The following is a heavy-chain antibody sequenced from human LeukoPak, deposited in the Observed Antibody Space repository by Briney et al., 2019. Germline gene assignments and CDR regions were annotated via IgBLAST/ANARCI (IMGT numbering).Heavy chain of an antibody. CDR1: GYTFTSYY. J-gene: IGHJ3*02. Sequence: VSVKVSCKASGYTFTSYYMHWVRQAPGQGLEWMGIINPSGGSTSYAQKFQGRVTMTRDTSTSTVYMELSSLRSEDTAVCYCARVSRTVVTHKAAAFDIWGQGTMVTVSS. D-gene: IGHD4-23*01. CDR2: INPSGGST. CDR3: ARVSRTVVTHKAAAFDI. V-gene: IGHV1-46*01.